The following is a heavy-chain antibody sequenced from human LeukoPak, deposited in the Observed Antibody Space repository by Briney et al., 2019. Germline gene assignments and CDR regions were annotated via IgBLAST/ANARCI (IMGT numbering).Heavy chain of an antibody. CDR2: INPSGGST. Sequence: ASVKVSCKASGYTFTSHYMHWVRQAPAQGLEWMGIINPSGGSTSYAQKFQGRVTMTRDTSISTAYMELSRLRSDDTAVYYCARDERYDSSGYPLDYWGQGTLVTVSS. CDR1: GYTFTSHY. V-gene: IGHV1-46*01. J-gene: IGHJ4*02. D-gene: IGHD3-22*01. CDR3: ARDERYDSSGYPLDY.